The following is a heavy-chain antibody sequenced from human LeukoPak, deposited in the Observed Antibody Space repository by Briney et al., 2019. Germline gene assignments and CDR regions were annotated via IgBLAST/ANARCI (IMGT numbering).Heavy chain of an antibody. Sequence: PGRTLSLSCASSVFTFSIFEMNWVRGAPGRGLERGSYISSSGSTISYADSVKGRFTISRDNAKNSLYLQMNSLRAEDTAVYYCARDRYGRALRADAFDIWGQGTMVTVSS. CDR2: ISSSGSTI. J-gene: IGHJ3*02. V-gene: IGHV3-48*03. CDR1: VFTFSIFE. D-gene: IGHD4-17*01. CDR3: ARDRYGRALRADAFDI.